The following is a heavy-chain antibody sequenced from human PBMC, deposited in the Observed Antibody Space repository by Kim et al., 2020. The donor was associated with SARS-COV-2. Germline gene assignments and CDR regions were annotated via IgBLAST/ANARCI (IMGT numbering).Heavy chain of an antibody. D-gene: IGHD3-10*02. CDR2: ISDSGRT. CDR3: ARGVGDYFVLDI. CDR1: GGSITSTYY. J-gene: IGHJ3*02. Sequence: SETLSLTCTVSGGSITSTYYVNWIRQSPGKGLEWIAYISDSGRTTYNPSLKSRVTISLDTSENQFSLKLTSVTAADAAIYYCARGVGDYFVLDIWGQGTMVTVSS. V-gene: IGHV4-59*01.